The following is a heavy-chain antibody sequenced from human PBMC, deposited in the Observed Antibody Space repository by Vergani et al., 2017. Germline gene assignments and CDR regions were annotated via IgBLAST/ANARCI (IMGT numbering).Heavy chain of an antibody. Sequence: QVQLVQSGAEVKKPGSSVEVSCKASGGTFSSYAISWVRQAPGQGLEWMGGIIPIFGTANYAQKFQGRVTITAYDATSTAYMELSSLRSEDTAVYYCARDLPAGSGSYRAYWFDPWGQGTLVTVSS. CDR3: ARDLPAGSGSYRAYWFDP. V-gene: IGHV1-69*12. CDR2: IIPIFGTA. J-gene: IGHJ5*02. CDR1: GGTFSSYA. D-gene: IGHD3-10*01.